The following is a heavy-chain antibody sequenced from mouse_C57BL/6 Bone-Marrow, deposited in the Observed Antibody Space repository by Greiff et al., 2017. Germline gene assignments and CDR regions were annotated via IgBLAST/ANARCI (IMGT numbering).Heavy chain of an antibody. CDR2: INPNNGGT. CDR3: ARYSYAMDC. Sequence: EVQLQESGPELVKPGASVKIPCKASGYTFTDYNMDWVKQSHGKSLEWIGDINPNNGGTIYNQKFKGKATLTVDKSSSTAYMEIRSLTSEDTAVYYCARYSYAMDCWGQGTSVTVSS. J-gene: IGHJ4*01. V-gene: IGHV1-18*01. CDR1: GYTFTDYN.